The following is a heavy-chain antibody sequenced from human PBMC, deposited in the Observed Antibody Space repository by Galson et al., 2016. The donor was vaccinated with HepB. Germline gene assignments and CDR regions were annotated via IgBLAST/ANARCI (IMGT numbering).Heavy chain of an antibody. CDR3: AKGPAGHYTPWGSYRDEW. CDR1: GFSFSSYA. V-gene: IGHV3-23*01. D-gene: IGHD3-16*02. Sequence: SLRLSCAASGFSFSSYAMNWVRQAPGKGLEWVSSISASGGWTNYADSVKCRFTISRDNSRDTLYLQMNSLRGDDTAVYFCAKGPAGHYTPWGSYRDEWWGQGTLVTVSS. CDR2: ISASGGWT. J-gene: IGHJ4*02.